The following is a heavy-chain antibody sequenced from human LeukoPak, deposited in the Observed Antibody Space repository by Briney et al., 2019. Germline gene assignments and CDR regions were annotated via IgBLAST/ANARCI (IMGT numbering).Heavy chain of an antibody. D-gene: IGHD4-17*01. CDR3: ASDDYGDTTGYSAFDI. Sequence: GGSLRLSCAASGFTFSSYSMNWVRQAPGKGLEWVSSISSSSSYIYYADSVKGRFTISRDNAKNSLYLQMNSLRAEDTAVYYCASDDYGDTTGYSAFDIWGQGTMVTVSS. V-gene: IGHV3-21*01. J-gene: IGHJ3*02. CDR1: GFTFSSYS. CDR2: ISSSSSYI.